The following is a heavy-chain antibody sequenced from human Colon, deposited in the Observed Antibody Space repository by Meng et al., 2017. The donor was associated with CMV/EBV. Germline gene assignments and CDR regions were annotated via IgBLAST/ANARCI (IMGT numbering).Heavy chain of an antibody. D-gene: IGHD1-26*01. CDR1: GYTFSDYH. Sequence: VQLVQSGAEVKKPWASLKVSCKTSGYTFSDYHIHGVRQAPGQGLEWMGWINSNSGATDYAQKFQGRFTMTRDTSITTVYMELSSLRSDDTAVYYCARDPSGSRVPFDYWGQGSLVTVSS. CDR3: ARDPSGSRVPFDY. CDR2: INSNSGAT. V-gene: IGHV1-2*02. J-gene: IGHJ4*02.